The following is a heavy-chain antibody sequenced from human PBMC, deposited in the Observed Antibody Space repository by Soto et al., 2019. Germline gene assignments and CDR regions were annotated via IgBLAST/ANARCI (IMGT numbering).Heavy chain of an antibody. V-gene: IGHV6-1*01. D-gene: IGHD2-2*01. CDR3: AESTSHQLYDMDV. J-gene: IGHJ6*03. Sequence: SPSRGLEWLARTYYRSRWYNDYAVSVRSRITVNPDTSKNQFSLQLTSVTPEDTSVFYCAESTSHQLYDMDVLGKGTSVPVSS. CDR2: TYYRSRWYN.